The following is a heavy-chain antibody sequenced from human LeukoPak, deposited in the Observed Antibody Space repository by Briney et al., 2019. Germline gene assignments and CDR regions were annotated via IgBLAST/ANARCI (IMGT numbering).Heavy chain of an antibody. J-gene: IGHJ4*02. V-gene: IGHV4-34*01. CDR2: INHSGST. CDR3: ASTPTRTYYYDSSGYIKSEYYFDY. D-gene: IGHD3-22*01. CDR1: GGSFSGYY. Sequence: PSETLSLTCAVYGGSFSGYYWSWIRQPPGKGLEWIGEINHSGSTNYNPSLKSRVTISVDTSKNQFSLKLSSVTAADTAVYYCASTPTRTYYYDSSGYIKSEYYFDYWGQGTLVTVSS.